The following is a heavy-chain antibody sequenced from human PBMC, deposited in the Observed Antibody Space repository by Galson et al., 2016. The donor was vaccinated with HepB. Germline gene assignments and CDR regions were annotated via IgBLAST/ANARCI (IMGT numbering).Heavy chain of an antibody. J-gene: IGHJ4*02. CDR1: GGTSNNFA. V-gene: IGHV1-69*06. D-gene: IGHD6-6*01. CDR2: ISPTFGAA. CDR3: ARGIAARPGGY. Sequence: SVKVSCKASGGTSNNFALSWVRQAPGQGLQWMGGISPTFGAANYAQKFQGRVTITADKSTSTAYLELSSLTSEDTAVYYCARGIAARPGGYWGQGTLVTVSS.